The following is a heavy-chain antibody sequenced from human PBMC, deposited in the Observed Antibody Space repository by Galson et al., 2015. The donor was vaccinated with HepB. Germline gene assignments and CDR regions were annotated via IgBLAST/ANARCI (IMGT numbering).Heavy chain of an antibody. J-gene: IGHJ4*02. D-gene: IGHD3-22*01. CDR2: IYSGGST. V-gene: IGHV3-53*05. Sequence: SLRLSCAASGFTVSSNYMSWVRQAPGKGLEWVSVIYSGGSTYYADSVKGRFTISRDNSKNTLYLQMNSLRAEDTAVYYCARDYYDSSGYPDYWGQGTLVTVSS. CDR1: GFTVSSNY. CDR3: ARDYYDSSGYPDY.